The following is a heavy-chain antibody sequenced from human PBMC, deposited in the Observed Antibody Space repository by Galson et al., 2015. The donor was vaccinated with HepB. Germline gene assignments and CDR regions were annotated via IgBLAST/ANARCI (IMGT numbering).Heavy chain of an antibody. Sequence: SLRLSCAASGFTVSSSYMSWVRQAPGKGLEWVSVIYSGGSTYYADSVKGRFTISRDNSKNTLYLQMNSLRAEDTAVYYCARAPDYWYFDLWGRGTLVTVSS. J-gene: IGHJ2*01. CDR3: ARAPDYWYFDL. V-gene: IGHV3-53*01. CDR2: IYSGGST. CDR1: GFTVSSSY.